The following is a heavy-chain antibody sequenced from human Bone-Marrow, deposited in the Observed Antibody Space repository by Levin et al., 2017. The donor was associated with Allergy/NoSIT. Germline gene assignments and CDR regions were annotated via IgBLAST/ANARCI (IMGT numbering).Heavy chain of an antibody. Sequence: PGGSLRLSCAASGFTFSSYSMNWVRQAPGKGLEWVSSISSSSSYIYYADSVKGRFTISRDNAKNSLYLQMNSLRAEDTAVYYCARRRITMVRGVIGVVDYWGQGTLVTVSS. V-gene: IGHV3-21*01. J-gene: IGHJ4*02. CDR2: ISSSSSYI. D-gene: IGHD3-10*01. CDR3: ARRRITMVRGVIGVVDY. CDR1: GFTFSSYS.